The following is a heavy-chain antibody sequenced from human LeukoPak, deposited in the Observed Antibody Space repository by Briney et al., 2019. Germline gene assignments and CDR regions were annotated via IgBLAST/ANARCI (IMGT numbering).Heavy chain of an antibody. CDR1: GGSFSGYY. V-gene: IGHV4-34*01. CDR2: INHSGST. Sequence: SQTLSLTCAVYGGSFSGYYWSWIRQPAGKGLEWIGEINHSGSTNYNPSLKSRVTISVDTSKNQFSLKLSSVTAADPAVYYCARADGTDYWGQGTLVTVSS. CDR3: ARADGTDY. J-gene: IGHJ4*02.